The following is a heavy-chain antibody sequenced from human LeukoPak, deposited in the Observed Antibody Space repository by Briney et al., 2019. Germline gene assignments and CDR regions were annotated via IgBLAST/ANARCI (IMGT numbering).Heavy chain of an antibody. CDR3: ARDHLEYSFDY. CDR2: INQDASET. J-gene: IGHJ4*02. Sequence: GGSLRLSCAASGFTFSSYWMSWVRQAPGTGLEWVANINQDASETYYVDSVKGRFTISRDNAKNSVYLQMNSLRADDTAVYYCARDHLEYSFDYWGQGTLVTVSS. V-gene: IGHV3-7*04. CDR1: GFTFSSYW.